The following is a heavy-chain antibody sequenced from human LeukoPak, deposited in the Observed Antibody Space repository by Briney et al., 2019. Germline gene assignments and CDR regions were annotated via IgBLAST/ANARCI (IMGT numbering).Heavy chain of an antibody. V-gene: IGHV4-38-2*01. Sequence: SETLSLTCAVSGYSISSGYYCGWVRPSPGKGLEWIGNTYHSGTSYYNPSLKSRVTISVDTSKNQFSLTLSSVTAADTALYYCARKYGSNAGYFDYWGQGALVTVSS. CDR3: ARKYGSNAGYFDY. CDR1: GYSISSGYY. D-gene: IGHD4-23*01. J-gene: IGHJ4*02. CDR2: TYHSGTS.